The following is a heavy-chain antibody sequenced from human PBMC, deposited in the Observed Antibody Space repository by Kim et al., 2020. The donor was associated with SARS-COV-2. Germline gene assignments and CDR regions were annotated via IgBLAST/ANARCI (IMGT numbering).Heavy chain of an antibody. CDR2: IYHSGST. J-gene: IGHJ4*02. Sequence: SETLSLTCAVSGGSISSSNWWSWVRQPPGKGLEWIGEIYHSGSTNYNPSLKSRVTISVDKSKNQFSLKLSSVTAADTAVYYCARLFFRSSDSSGYYSLYYFDYWGQGTLVTVSS. V-gene: IGHV4-4*02. CDR3: ARLFFRSSDSSGYYSLYYFDY. D-gene: IGHD3-22*01. CDR1: GGSISSSNW.